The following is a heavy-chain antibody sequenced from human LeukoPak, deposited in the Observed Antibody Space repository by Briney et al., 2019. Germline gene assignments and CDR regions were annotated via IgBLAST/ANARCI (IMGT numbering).Heavy chain of an antibody. V-gene: IGHV3-48*04. CDR1: GFTFSSYG. CDR2: ISTSGSTI. D-gene: IGHD2-15*01. J-gene: IGHJ4*02. CDR3: ARALDHSGGGYLYYFDY. Sequence: PGGSLRLSCAASGFTFSSYGMHWVRQAPGKGLDWVSYISTSGSTIYYADSVKGRFTISRDNAKNSLYLQMNSLRAEDTAVYYCARALDHSGGGYLYYFDYWGQGTLVTVSS.